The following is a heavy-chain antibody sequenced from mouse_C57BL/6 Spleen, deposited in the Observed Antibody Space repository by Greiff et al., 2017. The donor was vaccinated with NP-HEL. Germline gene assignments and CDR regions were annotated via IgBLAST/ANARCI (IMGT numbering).Heavy chain of an antibody. CDR3: AKGGLYDGYSAWFAY. J-gene: IGHJ3*01. D-gene: IGHD2-3*01. CDR2: INPNNGGT. V-gene: IGHV1-22*01. Sequence: EVQLQQSGPELVKPGASVKMSCKASGYTFTDYNMHWVKQSHGKSLEWIGYINPNNGGTSYNQKFKGKATLTVNKSSSTAYMELRSLTSEDSAVYYCAKGGLYDGYSAWFAYWGQGTLVTVSA. CDR1: GYTFTDYN.